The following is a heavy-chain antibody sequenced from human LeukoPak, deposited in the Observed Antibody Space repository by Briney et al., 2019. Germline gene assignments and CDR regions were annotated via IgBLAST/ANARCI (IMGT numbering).Heavy chain of an antibody. D-gene: IGHD3-22*01. J-gene: IGHJ4*02. CDR3: ARDYDSSGYYYFDY. V-gene: IGHV1-2*06. CDR1: GYTFTSYD. CDR2: INPNSGGT. Sequence: ASVKVSCKASGYTFTSYDINWVRQAPGQGLEWMGRINPNSGGTNYAQKFQGRVTMTRDTSISTAYMELSRLRSDDTAVYSCARDYDSSGYYYFDYWGQGTLVTVSS.